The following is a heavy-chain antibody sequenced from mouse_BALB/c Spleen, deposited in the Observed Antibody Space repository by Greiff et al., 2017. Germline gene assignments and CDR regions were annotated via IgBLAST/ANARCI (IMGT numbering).Heavy chain of an antibody. J-gene: IGHJ3*01. V-gene: IGHV1S137*01. CDR2: ISTYYGDA. CDR1: GYTFTDYA. CDR3: ARLKYGAWFAY. Sequence: VMLVESGAELVRPGVSVKISCKGSGYTFTDYAMHWVKQSHAKSLEWIGVISTYYGDASYNQKFKGKATMTVDKSSSTAYMELARLTSEDSAIYYCARLKYGAWFAYWGQGTLVTVSA. D-gene: IGHD1-2*01.